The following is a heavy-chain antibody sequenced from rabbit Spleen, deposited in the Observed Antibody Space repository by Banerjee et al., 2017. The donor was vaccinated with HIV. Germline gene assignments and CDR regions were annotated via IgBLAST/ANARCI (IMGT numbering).Heavy chain of an antibody. V-gene: IGHV1S7*01. CDR1: GFTLSSYY. CDR2: IDPVFGIT. CDR3: ARDGAGSSYFNL. Sequence: QQLEESGGGQVKPGGTLTLSCKASGFTLSSYYMNWVRQAPGKGLEWIGYIDPVFGITYYANWVNGRFSISRENTQNTVSLQMNSLTAADTATYFCARDGAGSSYFNLWGPGTLVTVS. D-gene: IGHD8-1*01. J-gene: IGHJ4*01.